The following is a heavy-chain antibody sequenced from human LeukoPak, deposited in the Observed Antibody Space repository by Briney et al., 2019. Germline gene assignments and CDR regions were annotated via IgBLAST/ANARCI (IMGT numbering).Heavy chain of an antibody. CDR2: ISGGGDSA. CDR1: GFIFSNFE. J-gene: IGHJ3*02. CDR3: SKDAYTGAFDI. V-gene: IGHV3-23*01. Sequence: GGSLRLSCAASGFIFSNFEMNWVRQAPGKGLEWVSSISGGGDSAYYADSVKGRFTISRDNSKNTLYLQMNSLRAEVTAVYYCSKDAYTGAFDIWGQRTMVTVSS. D-gene: IGHD3-16*01.